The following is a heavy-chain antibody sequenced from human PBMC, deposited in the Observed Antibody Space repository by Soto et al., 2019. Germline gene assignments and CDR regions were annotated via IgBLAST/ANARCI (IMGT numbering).Heavy chain of an antibody. CDR3: ASSGPLLRYFDWLSKSGLDY. CDR2: IIPILGIA. J-gene: IGHJ4*02. Sequence: GASVKVSCKASGGTFSSYTISWVRQAPGQGLEWMGRIIPILGIANYAQKFQGRVTITADKSTSTAYMELSSLRSEDTAVYYCASSGPLLRYFDWLSKSGLDYWGQGTLVTVSS. CDR1: GGTFSSYT. V-gene: IGHV1-69*02. D-gene: IGHD3-9*01.